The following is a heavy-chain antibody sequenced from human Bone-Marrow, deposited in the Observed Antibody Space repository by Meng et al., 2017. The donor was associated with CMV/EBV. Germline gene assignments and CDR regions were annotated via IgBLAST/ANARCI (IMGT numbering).Heavy chain of an antibody. J-gene: IGHJ6*02. D-gene: IGHD4/OR15-4a*01. Sequence: GGSLRLSCAASGFNFEDYTMHWVRQTPGKGLEWVSGITRNSGSIGYADSVKGRFTISRDNAKNSLYLQMNSLRTEDTALYFCAKDMVLYGDLFSHFYGMDVWGQGTTVTVSS. CDR3: AKDMVLYGDLFSHFYGMDV. CDR2: ITRNSGSI. CDR1: GFNFEDYT. V-gene: IGHV3-9*01.